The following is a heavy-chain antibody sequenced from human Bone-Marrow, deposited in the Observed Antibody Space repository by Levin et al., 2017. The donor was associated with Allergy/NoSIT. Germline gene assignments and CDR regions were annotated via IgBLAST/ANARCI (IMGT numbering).Heavy chain of an antibody. CDR2: IIPIFGTA. Sequence: KISCKASGGTFSSYAISWVRQAPGQGLEWMGGIIPIFGTANYAQKFQGRVTITADKSTSTAYMELSSLRSEDTAVYYCARDKGSRICSSTSCYGYYYDYMDVWGKGTTVTVSS. V-gene: IGHV1-69*06. J-gene: IGHJ6*03. CDR3: ARDKGSRICSSTSCYGYYYDYMDV. D-gene: IGHD2-2*01. CDR1: GGTFSSYA.